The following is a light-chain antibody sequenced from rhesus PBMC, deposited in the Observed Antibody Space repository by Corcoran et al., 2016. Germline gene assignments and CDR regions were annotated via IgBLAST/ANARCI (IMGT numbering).Light chain of an antibody. Sequence: DIQMTQSPSSLSASVGDTVTITCRASQTINSWLAWYQQKPGKAPKLLIYKASSLERWVPSRFSVSGSVTDFHLTISSLQSEDLATYYCQQYATSPPTFGPGSRVEIK. CDR1: QTINSW. J-gene: IGKJ1*01. CDR2: KAS. CDR3: QQYATSPPT. V-gene: IGKV1-22*01.